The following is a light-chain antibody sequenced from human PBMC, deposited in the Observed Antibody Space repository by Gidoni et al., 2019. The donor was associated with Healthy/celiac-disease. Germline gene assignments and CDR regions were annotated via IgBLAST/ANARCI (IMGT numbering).Light chain of an antibody. CDR2: ASS. CDR3: QQSYSTPPLT. CDR1: QSISSY. Sequence: DIQMTPSPSSLSASVGDRVTITCRASQSISSYLNWYQQKPGKAPKLLIYASSSLKSGVPSMFSGSGSGTDCTLTISSLQPEDFATYYCQQSYSTPPLTFGGGTKVEIK. J-gene: IGKJ4*01. V-gene: IGKV1-39*01.